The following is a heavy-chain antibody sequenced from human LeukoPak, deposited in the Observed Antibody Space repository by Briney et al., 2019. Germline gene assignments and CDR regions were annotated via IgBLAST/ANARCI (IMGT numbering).Heavy chain of an antibody. CDR3: ARVWYGDGYKLDY. CDR1: GGSISSYY. V-gene: IGHV4-59*01. D-gene: IGHD5-24*01. Sequence: SETLSLTCTVSGGSISSYYWSCLRQPPGKGREWLGYIYYSGSNNYNPSLKSRFTISVDTSKNQSSLKLSSVTAADTAVYYCARVWYGDGYKLDYRGQGTLVTVSS. J-gene: IGHJ4*02. CDR2: IYYSGSN.